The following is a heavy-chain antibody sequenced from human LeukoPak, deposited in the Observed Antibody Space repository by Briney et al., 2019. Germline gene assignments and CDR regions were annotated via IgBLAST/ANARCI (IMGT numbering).Heavy chain of an antibody. J-gene: IGHJ6*03. CDR1: GGTFSSYA. CDR2: IIPIFGTA. CDR3: GARHYYYMDV. V-gene: IGHV1-69*05. Sequence: SVKVSCKASGGTFSSYAISWVRQAPGQGLGWMGRIIPIFGTANYAQKFQGRVTITTDESTSTAYMELSSLRSEDTAVYYCGARHYYYMDVWGKGTTVTVSS.